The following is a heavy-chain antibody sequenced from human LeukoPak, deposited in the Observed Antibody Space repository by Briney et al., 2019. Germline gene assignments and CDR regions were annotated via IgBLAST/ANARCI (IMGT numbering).Heavy chain of an antibody. Sequence: SETLSLTCAVYGWPFSRYYLNWIRQPPGKGLEWIGEINHSGSTNYNPSLKSRVTISVDTSKNQFSLKLTSVTAADTAVYYCARAYYYEAYWYFDLWGRGTLVTVSS. D-gene: IGHD3-22*01. CDR2: INHSGST. CDR1: GWPFSRYY. V-gene: IGHV4-34*01. CDR3: ARAYYYEAYWYFDL. J-gene: IGHJ2*01.